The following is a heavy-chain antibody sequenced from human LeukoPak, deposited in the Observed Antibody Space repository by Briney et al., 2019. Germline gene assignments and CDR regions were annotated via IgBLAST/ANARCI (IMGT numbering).Heavy chain of an antibody. CDR1: GYTFTNYA. D-gene: IGHD3-22*01. V-gene: IGHV1-18*01. J-gene: IGHJ4*02. CDR2: ISAYNGNT. Sequence: ASVKVSCKASGYTFTNYAISWVRQAPGQGLEWMGWISAYNGNTNYAQNVQGRVTMTTDTSTSTAYMELSSLRSEDTAVYYCARLYSDSSGYYDYWGQGTLVTVSS. CDR3: ARLYSDSSGYYDY.